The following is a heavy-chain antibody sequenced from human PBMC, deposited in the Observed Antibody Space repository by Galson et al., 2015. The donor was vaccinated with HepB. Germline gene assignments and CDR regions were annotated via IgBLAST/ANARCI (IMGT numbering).Heavy chain of an antibody. CDR3: ARSRANYDILTGNWFDP. D-gene: IGHD3-9*01. Sequence: SCKASGYTFTGYYMHWVRQAPGQGLEWVGWINPNSGGTNYAQKFQGRVTMTRDTSISTAYMELSRLRSDDTAVYYCARSRANYDILTGNWFDPWGQGTLVTVSS. CDR2: INPNSGGT. V-gene: IGHV1-2*02. J-gene: IGHJ5*02. CDR1: GYTFTGYY.